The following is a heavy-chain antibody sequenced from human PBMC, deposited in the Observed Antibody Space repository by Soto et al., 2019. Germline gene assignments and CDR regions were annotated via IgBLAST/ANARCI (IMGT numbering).Heavy chain of an antibody. Sequence: GESLKISCKTSGYSFANYWIGWVRQMPGKGLEWMGIIHPYDSDTRYNPSFQGQVTFSVDKSITTASLQWSSLEASDTAKYYCTRGYEDNSVSGSFHTFDYWGQETLVTVSS. CDR3: TRGYEDNSVSGSFHTFDY. CDR1: GYSFANYW. V-gene: IGHV5-51*01. D-gene: IGHD3-16*01. CDR2: IHPYDSDT. J-gene: IGHJ4*02.